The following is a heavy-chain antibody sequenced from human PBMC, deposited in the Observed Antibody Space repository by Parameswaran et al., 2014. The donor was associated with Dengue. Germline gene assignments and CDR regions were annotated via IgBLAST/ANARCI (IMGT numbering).Heavy chain of an antibody. CDR3: ARIDTYYYYGMDV. Sequence: WIRQPPGKGLEWVSSISNSGSDIYYADSMKGRFTISRDNAKNSVYLQMNSLRAEDTAIYYCARIDTYYYYGMDVWGQGTTVTVSS. V-gene: IGHV3-21*01. J-gene: IGHJ6*02. CDR2: ISNSGSDI.